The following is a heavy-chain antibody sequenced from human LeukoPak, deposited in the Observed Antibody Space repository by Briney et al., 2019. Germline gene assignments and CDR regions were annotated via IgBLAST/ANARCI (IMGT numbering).Heavy chain of an antibody. J-gene: IGHJ6*02. Sequence: GGSMTLSCAASGLTFSSLWMSCVSQAPGKGMEWEANIKPDGHEKSYVNSVKGRLIISRDHAKNSLYLQMNSLRAEDTAVYYCARDCSSTSCYWYYYYSYGMDVCGQGTTGTVSS. CDR1: GLTFSSLW. CDR3: ARDCSSTSCYWYYYYSYGMDV. V-gene: IGHV3-7*01. D-gene: IGHD2-2*01. CDR2: IKPDGHEK.